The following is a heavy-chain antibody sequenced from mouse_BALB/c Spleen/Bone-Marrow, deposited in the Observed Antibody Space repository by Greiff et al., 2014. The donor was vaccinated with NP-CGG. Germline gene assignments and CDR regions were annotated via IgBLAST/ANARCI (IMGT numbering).Heavy chain of an antibody. Sequence: VQRVESGAELVRPGASVKLSCKALGYIFTDYEMHWVKQTPVHGLEWIGAIHQGSGGTAYNQKFKGKATLTADKSSNTAYMELSSLTSEDTAVYCCASARGAYWGQGTLVTVSA. CDR1: GYIFTDYE. CDR3: ASARGAY. CDR2: IHQGSGGT. V-gene: IGHV1-15*01. J-gene: IGHJ3*01.